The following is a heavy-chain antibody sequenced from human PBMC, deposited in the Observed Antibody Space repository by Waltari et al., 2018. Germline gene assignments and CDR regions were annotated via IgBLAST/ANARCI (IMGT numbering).Heavy chain of an antibody. CDR3: ATAPPVAGSVVFFDY. D-gene: IGHD6-19*01. CDR2: FDPEDGET. CDR1: GYTLTDLS. J-gene: IGHJ4*02. Sequence: QVPLVQSGAEVQKPGASVKVYCKASGYTLTDLSMHWVRHDPGKGLEWMGGFDPEDGETIYAQKFQGRVTMTEDTSTDTAYMELSSLRSEDTAVYYCATAPPVAGSVVFFDYWGQGTLVTVSS. V-gene: IGHV1-24*01.